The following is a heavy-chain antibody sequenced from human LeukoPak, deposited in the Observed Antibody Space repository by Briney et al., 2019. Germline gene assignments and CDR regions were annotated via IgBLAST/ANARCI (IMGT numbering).Heavy chain of an antibody. CDR2: INHSGST. CDR3: AGIRYYDFWSGYYYYFDY. V-gene: IGHV4-34*01. Sequence: SETLSLTCTVSGGSISIYYWSWIRQPPGKGLEWIGEINHSGSTNYNPSLKSRVTISVDTSKNQFSLKLSSVTAADTAVYYCAGIRYYDFWSGYYYYFDYWGQGTLVTVSS. CDR1: GGSISIYY. D-gene: IGHD3-3*01. J-gene: IGHJ4*02.